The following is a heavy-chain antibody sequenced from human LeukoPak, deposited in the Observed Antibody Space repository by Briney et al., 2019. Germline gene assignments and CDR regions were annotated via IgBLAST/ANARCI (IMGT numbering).Heavy chain of an antibody. V-gene: IGHV4-34*01. J-gene: IGHJ4*02. CDR3: ARDRLSKYYYDSSPIDY. D-gene: IGHD3-22*01. Sequence: PSETLSLTCAVYGGSFSGYYWSRIRQPPGKGLEWIGEINHSGSTNYNPSLKSRVTISVDTSKNQFSLKLSSVTAADTAVYYCARDRLSKYYYDSSPIDYWGQGTLVTVSS. CDR1: GGSFSGYY. CDR2: INHSGST.